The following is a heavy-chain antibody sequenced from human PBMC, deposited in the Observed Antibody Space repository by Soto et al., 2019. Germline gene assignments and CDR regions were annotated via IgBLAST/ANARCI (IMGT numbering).Heavy chain of an antibody. V-gene: IGHV4-39*01. CDR3: ARRVAVAYYYGMDV. J-gene: IGHJ6*02. CDR2: VLHGGNT. Sequence: SETLSLTCSVSGGSILSDSYYWGWVRQPPGKGLEWIGSVLHGGNTYYNPSLKGRVTISVDASKNQFSLKLNSVTAADTSLYYCARRVAVAYYYGMDVWGQGTTVS. CDR1: GGSILSDSYY. D-gene: IGHD6-19*01.